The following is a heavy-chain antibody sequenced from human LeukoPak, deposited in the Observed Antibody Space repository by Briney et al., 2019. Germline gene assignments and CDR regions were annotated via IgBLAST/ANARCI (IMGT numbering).Heavy chain of an antibody. D-gene: IGHD6-13*01. CDR2: IYYSGST. J-gene: IGHJ5*02. CDR3: ARGLRGQQLVLGWFDP. V-gene: IGHV4-59*08. CDR1: GDSISRYY. Sequence: KASETLSLTCTVSGDSISRYYWSWIRQPPGKGLEWIGYIYYSGSTNYNPSLKSRVTISVDTSKNQFSLKLSSVTAADTAVYYCARGLRGQQLVLGWFDPWGQGTLVTVSS.